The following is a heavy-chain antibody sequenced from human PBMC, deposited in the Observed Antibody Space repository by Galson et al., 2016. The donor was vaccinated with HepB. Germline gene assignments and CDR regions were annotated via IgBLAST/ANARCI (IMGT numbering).Heavy chain of an antibody. Sequence: SLRLSCAPSGFIFTTYAMTWVRQAPGKGLEWVSTISGSGDNTYYADSVKGRFTISRDNSKNTQSLQMNSLRAEDTAVYYCAKDLITFFGVVDWRYSWGQGTLVTVSS. J-gene: IGHJ4*02. CDR1: GFIFTTYA. D-gene: IGHD3-3*01. V-gene: IGHV3-23*01. CDR3: AKDLITFFGVVDWRYS. CDR2: ISGSGDNT.